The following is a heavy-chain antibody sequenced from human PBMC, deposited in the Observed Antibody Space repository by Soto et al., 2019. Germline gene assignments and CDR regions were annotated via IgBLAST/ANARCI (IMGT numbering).Heavy chain of an antibody. J-gene: IGHJ4*02. CDR3: ATLIPRDFFFDY. CDR1: GGSISSYY. D-gene: IGHD3-3*01. Sequence: SETLSLTCTFSGGSISSYYWSWIRQPPGKGLEWIGYIYYSGSTNYNPSLKSRVTISVDTSKNQLSLKLSSVTAADTAVYYCATLIPRDFFFDYWGQGTLVTVSS. V-gene: IGHV4-59*01. CDR2: IYYSGST.